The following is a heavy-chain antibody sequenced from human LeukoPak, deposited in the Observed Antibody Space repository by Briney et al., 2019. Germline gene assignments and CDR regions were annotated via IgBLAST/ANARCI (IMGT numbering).Heavy chain of an antibody. CDR1: GYSFTSYW. D-gene: IGHD2-2*01. J-gene: IGHJ4*02. CDR2: IYPGDSDT. Sequence: HGESLKISCKGSGYSFTSYWIGWVRQMPGKGLEWMGIIYPGDSDTRHSPSFQGQVTISADKSISTAYLQWSSLKASDTAMYYCARLLPGDCSSTSCYPDIAAPRRGSFDYWGQGTLVTVSS. CDR3: ARLLPGDCSSTSCYPDIAAPRRGSFDY. V-gene: IGHV5-51*01.